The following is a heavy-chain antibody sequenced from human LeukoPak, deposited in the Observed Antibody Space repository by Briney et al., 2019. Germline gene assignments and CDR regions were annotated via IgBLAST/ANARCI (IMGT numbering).Heavy chain of an antibody. D-gene: IGHD1-26*01. CDR3: ARVHSGSEDQRHRYYFDY. V-gene: IGHV3-7*04. Sequence: GGSLRLSCAAPGFTLSIYWMSWVRQAPGKGLEWVANINQDGSEKYYVDSVKGRFTISRDNAKNSLYLQMNSLRADDTAVYYCARVHSGSEDQRHRYYFDYWGQGTLVTVSS. CDR1: GFTLSIYW. CDR2: INQDGSEK. J-gene: IGHJ4*02.